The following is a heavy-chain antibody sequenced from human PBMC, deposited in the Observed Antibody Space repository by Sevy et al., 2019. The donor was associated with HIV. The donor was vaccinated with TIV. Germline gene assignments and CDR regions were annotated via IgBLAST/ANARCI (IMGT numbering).Heavy chain of an antibody. CDR3: ARDKGSRWDIVLLEAGAFDY. CDR1: GFTFSSYS. Sequence: GGSLRLSCGASGFTFSSYSMNWVRQAPGKGLEWVSSISSSSSCIYYAASVKGRFTISRDNAKNSLYLQMNSLRAEDTAVYYCARDKGSRWDIVLLEAGAFDYWGQGTLVTVSS. CDR2: ISSSSSCI. D-gene: IGHD2-8*02. J-gene: IGHJ4*02. V-gene: IGHV3-21*01.